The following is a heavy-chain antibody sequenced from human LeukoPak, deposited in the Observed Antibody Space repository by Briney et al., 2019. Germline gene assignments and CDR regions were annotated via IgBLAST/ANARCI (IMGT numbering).Heavy chain of an antibody. CDR1: GYTFTSYA. CDR2: INAGNGNT. Sequence: GASVKVSCKASGYTFTSYAMHWVRQAPGQRLEWMGWINAGNGNTKYSQKFQGRVTMTTDTSTSTAYMELRSLRSDDTAVYYCARDDYGDCRFDYWGQGTLVTVSS. V-gene: IGHV1-3*01. D-gene: IGHD4-17*01. CDR3: ARDDYGDCRFDY. J-gene: IGHJ4*02.